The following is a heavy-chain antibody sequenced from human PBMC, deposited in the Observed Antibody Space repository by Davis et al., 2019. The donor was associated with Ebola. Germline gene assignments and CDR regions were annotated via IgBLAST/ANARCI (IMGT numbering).Heavy chain of an antibody. CDR3: ARGQPFYCSGGNCYSVSLDP. CDR1: GFVFSTYW. V-gene: IGHV3-74*01. Sequence: PGGSLRLSCEASGFVFSTYWMRWVRQVPGKGLMWVSRINGEGSIRNYADSVKGRFTISRDNAKGTLFLQMNSLSADDTAVYYCARGQPFYCSGGNCYSVSLDPWGQGTQVTVSS. D-gene: IGHD2-15*01. J-gene: IGHJ5*02. CDR2: INGEGSIR.